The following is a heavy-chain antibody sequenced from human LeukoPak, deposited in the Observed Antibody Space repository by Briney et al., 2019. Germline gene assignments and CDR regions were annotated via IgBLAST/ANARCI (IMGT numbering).Heavy chain of an antibody. CDR3: ARGRRGVRNWFDP. CDR2: INRSGST. J-gene: IGHJ5*02. Sequence: SETLSLTCAVYGGSFSGYYWSWIRQPPGKGLEWIGEINRSGSTNYNPSLKSRVTISVDTSKNQFSLKLSSVTAADTAVYYCARGRRGVRNWFDPWGQGTLVTVSS. CDR1: GGSFSGYY. D-gene: IGHD3-10*01. V-gene: IGHV4-34*01.